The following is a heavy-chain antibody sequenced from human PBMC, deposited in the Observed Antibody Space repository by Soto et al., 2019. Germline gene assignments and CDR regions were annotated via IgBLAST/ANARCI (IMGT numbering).Heavy chain of an antibody. D-gene: IGHD6-19*01. CDR3: ARHGSNSGWFFFDP. V-gene: IGHV4-59*08. CDR1: GGAIGGFY. CDR2: VSYSGST. J-gene: IGHJ5*02. Sequence: SETMSPTCSLSGGAIGGFYRSWIRPPPGKALEWIGYVSYSGSTHYHPSLKSRVSLSIDTSKNQFSLKMISVTSADTAVYYCARHGSNSGWFFFDPWGQGALVTVSS.